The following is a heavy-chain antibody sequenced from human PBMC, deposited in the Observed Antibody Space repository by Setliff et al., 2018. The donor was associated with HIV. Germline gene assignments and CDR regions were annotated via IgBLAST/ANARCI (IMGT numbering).Heavy chain of an antibody. CDR3: APYSTRSGYYSMGWFDP. D-gene: IGHD3-3*01. V-gene: IGHV4-59*11. J-gene: IGHJ5*02. Sequence: SETLSLTCTVSGGSISPHYWSWIRQPPGKGLEWIGNIYNSGSTNYNPSLNSRVTISVDTSKNQFSLKLSSVTAADTAVYYCAPYSTRSGYYSMGWFDPWGQGTLVTVSS. CDR2: IYNSGST. CDR1: GGSISPHY.